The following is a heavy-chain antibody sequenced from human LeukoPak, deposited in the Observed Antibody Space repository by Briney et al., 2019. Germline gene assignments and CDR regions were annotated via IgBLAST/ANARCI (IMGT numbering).Heavy chain of an antibody. CDR3: AKQHSSDWNGLDEYFQH. Sequence: PGGSLRLSCAASGFTFSSYGMSWVRQAPGKGLEWVSGIRSSGDSTYYADSVKGRFTISRDNSKNTLYLQMNSLRAEDTAVYYCAKQHSSDWNGLDEYFQHWGQGTLVTVSS. CDR2: IRSSGDST. V-gene: IGHV3-23*01. CDR1: GFTFSSYG. D-gene: IGHD6-19*01. J-gene: IGHJ1*01.